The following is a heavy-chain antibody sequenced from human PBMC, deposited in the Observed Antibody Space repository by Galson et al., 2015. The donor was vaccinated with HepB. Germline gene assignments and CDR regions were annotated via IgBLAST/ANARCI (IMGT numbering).Heavy chain of an antibody. J-gene: IGHJ4*02. CDR1: GDSISSSSDY. Sequence: LSLTCTVSGDSISSSSDYWGWIRQPPGKGLEWLGSIYYRGSTYHNPSLKSRVTISVDMSKNQFSLKLSSVTAADTAVYYCARYGSSAGYFDYWGQGTLVTVSS. D-gene: IGHD1-26*01. V-gene: IGHV4-39*01. CDR3: ARYGSSAGYFDY. CDR2: IYYRGST.